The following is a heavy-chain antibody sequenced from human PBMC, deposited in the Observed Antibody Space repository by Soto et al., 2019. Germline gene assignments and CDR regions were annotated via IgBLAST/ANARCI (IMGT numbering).Heavy chain of an antibody. Sequence: EVQLVESGGGLVQPGWSLRLSCAASGFTLSDHYMDWVRPAPGQGLEWVGRTRNKANSYTTEYAASVKGRFSISRDDSKNSLYLQMNSLKTEDTAVYYCARGAADHLGESYHYGMDVWGQGTTVTVSS. CDR3: ARGAADHLGESYHYGMDV. CDR1: GFTLSDHY. CDR2: TRNKANSYTT. J-gene: IGHJ6*02. D-gene: IGHD3-16*01. V-gene: IGHV3-72*01.